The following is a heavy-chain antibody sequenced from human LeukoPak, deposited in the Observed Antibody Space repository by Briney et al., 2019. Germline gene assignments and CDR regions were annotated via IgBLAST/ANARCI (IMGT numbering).Heavy chain of an antibody. CDR3: ARDRHSSSWYPNWFDP. CDR1: GDSVSSNSAA. V-gene: IGHV6-1*01. CDR2: TYYRSKWYN. Sequence: SQTLSLTCAISGDSVSSNSAAWNWIRQSPSRGLEWLGRTYYRSKWYNGYAVSVKSRITINPDTSKNQFSLQLNSVTPEDTAVYYCARDRHSSSWYPNWFDPWGQGTLVTVSS. J-gene: IGHJ5*02. D-gene: IGHD6-13*01.